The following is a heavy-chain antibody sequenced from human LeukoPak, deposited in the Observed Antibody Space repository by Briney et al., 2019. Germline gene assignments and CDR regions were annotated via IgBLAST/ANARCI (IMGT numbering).Heavy chain of an antibody. CDR2: IYTSGST. J-gene: IGHJ6*04. CDR1: GGSFSNYY. Sequence: SETLSLTCTVSGGSFSNYYWSWIRQPAGKGLEWIGRIYTSGSTNYNPSVKSRVTMSVDTSNNQFPLKLTSVTAADTAVYYCARQPPQYYGMDVWGKGTTVTVSS. V-gene: IGHV4-4*07. CDR3: ARQPPQYYGMDV.